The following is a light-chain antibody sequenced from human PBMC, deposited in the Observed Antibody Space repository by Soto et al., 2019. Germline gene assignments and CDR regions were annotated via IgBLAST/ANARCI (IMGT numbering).Light chain of an antibody. CDR3: QQTTTFPLT. V-gene: IGKV1-12*01. Sequence: DIQMTQSPSSVSASVGDRVAITCRASQGISRRLAWYQQKPGTAPKLLIYTASSLQSGVPSRFSGSGSGTDFTLTISSLQPEDFATYYCQQTTTFPLTFGGGTKVEIK. CDR1: QGISRR. J-gene: IGKJ4*01. CDR2: TAS.